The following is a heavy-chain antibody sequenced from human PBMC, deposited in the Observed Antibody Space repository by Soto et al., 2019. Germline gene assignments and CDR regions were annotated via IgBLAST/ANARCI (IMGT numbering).Heavy chain of an antibody. V-gene: IGHV3-33*01. CDR2: IWYDGTSK. CDR3: ARDQGVVTIKDY. Sequence: TGGSLRLSCAASGFTSRNHAMHWVRQAPGKGLEWVALIWYDGTSKYYADSVKGRFNISRDNSRNTLYLEMNSLRAEDTAIYYCARDQGVVTIKDYWGQGTLVTVSS. CDR1: GFTSRNHA. J-gene: IGHJ4*02. D-gene: IGHD2-8*01.